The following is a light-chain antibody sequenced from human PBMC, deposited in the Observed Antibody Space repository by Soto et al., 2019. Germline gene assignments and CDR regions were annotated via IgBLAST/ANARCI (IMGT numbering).Light chain of an antibody. CDR1: STDVGGYDL. V-gene: IGLV2-23*01. CDR3: CSYAGSVTWV. J-gene: IGLJ3*02. CDR2: EDD. Sequence: QSALTQPASVSGSPGQSITIPCTGTSTDVGGYDLVSWYQQHPGKAPKLIIYEDDRRPSGISSRFSGSKSGSTASLTISGLQAEDEADYYCCSYAGSVTWVFGGGTKLTVL.